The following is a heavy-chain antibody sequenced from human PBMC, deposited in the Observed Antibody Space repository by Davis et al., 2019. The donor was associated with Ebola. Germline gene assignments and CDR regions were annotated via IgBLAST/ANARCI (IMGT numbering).Heavy chain of an antibody. CDR2: INPNSGGT. Sequence: ASVKVSCKASGYTFTSYGISWVRQAPGQGLEWMGWINPNSGGTNYAQKFQGRVTMSRDTSISTAYMELSRLRSDDTAVYYCARDCPVESSSTSCYTGVDYWGQGTLVTVSS. CDR3: ARDCPVESSSTSCYTGVDY. CDR1: GYTFTSYG. V-gene: IGHV1-2*02. D-gene: IGHD2-2*02. J-gene: IGHJ4*02.